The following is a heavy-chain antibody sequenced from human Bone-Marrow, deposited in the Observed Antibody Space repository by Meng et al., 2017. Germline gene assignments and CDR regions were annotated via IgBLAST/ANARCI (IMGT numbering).Heavy chain of an antibody. J-gene: IGHJ5*02. Sequence: VQLTGAGPGLVKPAQSLSLTCSCSGGSINSAGYYWSWIRQHPGKGLEWIGYIYYTENTYYNPSLKSPMTISLDKSKNQFSLKLNSVTVADTAVYYCARGRASCSSGGCSLGWFDPWGQGTLVTVSS. V-gene: IGHV4-31*01. CDR1: GGSINSAGYY. D-gene: IGHD2-15*01. CDR3: ARGRASCSSGGCSLGWFDP. CDR2: IYYTENT.